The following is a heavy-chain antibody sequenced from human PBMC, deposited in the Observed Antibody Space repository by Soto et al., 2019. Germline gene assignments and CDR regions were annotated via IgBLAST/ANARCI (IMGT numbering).Heavy chain of an antibody. Sequence: PSETLSLTCAVYGGSFSGYYWSWIRQPPGKGLEWIGEINHSGSTNYNPSLKSRVTISVDTSKNQFSLKLSSVTAADTAVYYCAGQPDIWNDDAGRLVYWGQGTLVTVSS. CDR2: INHSGST. CDR1: GGSFSGYY. CDR3: AGQPDIWNDDAGRLVY. J-gene: IGHJ4*02. V-gene: IGHV4-34*01. D-gene: IGHD1-1*01.